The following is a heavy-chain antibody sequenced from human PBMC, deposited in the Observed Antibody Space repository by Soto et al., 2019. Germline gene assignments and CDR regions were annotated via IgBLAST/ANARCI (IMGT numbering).Heavy chain of an antibody. CDR3: ARARAQLVLRYFSYYYGMDV. J-gene: IGHJ6*02. D-gene: IGHD3-9*01. CDR2: INHSGST. Sequence: SETLSLTCAVYGGSFSGYYWSWIRQPPGKGLEWIGEINHSGSTNYNPSLKSRVTISVDTSKNQFSLKLSSVAAADTAVYYCARARAQLVLRYFSYYYGMDVWGQGTTVTVSS. V-gene: IGHV4-34*01. CDR1: GGSFSGYY.